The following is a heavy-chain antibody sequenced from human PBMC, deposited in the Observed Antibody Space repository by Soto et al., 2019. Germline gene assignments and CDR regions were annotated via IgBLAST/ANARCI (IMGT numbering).Heavy chain of an antibody. CDR1: GFTFNTYA. V-gene: IGHV3-23*01. D-gene: IGHD3-10*01. CDR2: LSGTGDSA. Sequence: PGGSLRLSCAGVGFTFNTYAMIWVRQAPGKGLEWVAALSGTGDSADYANSVKGRFTVSRDESKTTLYLQMSSLNAEDTAMYYCAKDNGNYGSGTFSHWGQGTLVTVSS. J-gene: IGHJ4*02. CDR3: AKDNGNYGSGTFSH.